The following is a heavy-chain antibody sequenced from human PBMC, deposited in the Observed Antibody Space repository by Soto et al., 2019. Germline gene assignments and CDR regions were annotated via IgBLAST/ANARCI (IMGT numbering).Heavy chain of an antibody. J-gene: IGHJ4*02. Sequence: EVQLLESGGGLVQPGGSLRLSCVASGFTFSGYAMTWVRQAPGKGLEWVSAITGSGGSTYYADSVKGRFTISRDNSKNTLYLQMNSPRAEDTAVYYCAKRISGWYEIDYWGQGTLVTVSS. V-gene: IGHV3-23*01. CDR1: GFTFSGYA. CDR3: AKRISGWYEIDY. D-gene: IGHD6-19*01. CDR2: ITGSGGST.